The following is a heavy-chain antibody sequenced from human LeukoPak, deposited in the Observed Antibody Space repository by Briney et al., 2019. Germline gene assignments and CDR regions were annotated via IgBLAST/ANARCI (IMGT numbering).Heavy chain of an antibody. J-gene: IGHJ4*02. CDR1: GFTFSSYW. Sequence: GGSLRLSCAVSGFTFSSYWMSWFRQAPGKGLEWVANINQDGSQEFSVDSVKGRFTISRDNAKNSLSLQMNSLRVEDTAVYYCARDWFDGDYDRFDYWGQGTLVTVSS. CDR2: INQDGSQE. CDR3: ARDWFDGDYDRFDY. V-gene: IGHV3-7*03. D-gene: IGHD4-17*01.